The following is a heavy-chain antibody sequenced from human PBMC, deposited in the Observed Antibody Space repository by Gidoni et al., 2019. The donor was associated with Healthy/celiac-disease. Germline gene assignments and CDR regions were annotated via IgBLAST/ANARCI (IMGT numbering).Heavy chain of an antibody. D-gene: IGHD3-22*01. V-gene: IGHV3-23*01. CDR3: AKVGYYYDSSGYYVDY. CDR1: GFTFRSYA. CDR2: ISGSGGST. Sequence: EVQLLESGGGLVQPGGSLRLSCAASGFTFRSYAMSWVRQAPGKGLEWVSAISGSGGSTYYADSVKGRFTISRDNSKNTLYLQMNSLRAEDTAVYYCAKVGYYYDSSGYYVDYWGQGTLVTVSS. J-gene: IGHJ4*02.